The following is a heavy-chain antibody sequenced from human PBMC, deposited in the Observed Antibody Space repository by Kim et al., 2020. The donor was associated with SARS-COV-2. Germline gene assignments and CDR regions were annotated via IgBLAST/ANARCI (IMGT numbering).Heavy chain of an antibody. J-gene: IGHJ6*02. Sequence: GGSLRLSCAAYGFTFSSYEMNWVRQAPGKGLEWVSYISSSGSTIYYADSVKGRFTISRDNAKNSLYLQMNSLRAEDTAVYYCARDKRNVLLWFGELGAYYYYGMDVWGQGTTVTVSS. D-gene: IGHD3-10*01. CDR3: ARDKRNVLLWFGELGAYYYYGMDV. V-gene: IGHV3-48*03. CDR2: ISSSGSTI. CDR1: GFTFSSYE.